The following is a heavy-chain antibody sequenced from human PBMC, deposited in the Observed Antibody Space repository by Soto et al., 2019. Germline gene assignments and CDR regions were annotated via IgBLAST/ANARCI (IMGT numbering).Heavy chain of an antibody. CDR3: ARALGDSSGYKFDY. J-gene: IGHJ4*02. CDR2: IYYSGST. CDR1: GGSISSSSYY. Sequence: SETLSLTCTVSGGSISSSSYYWGWIRQPPGQGLEWIGSIYYSGSTYYNPSLKSRVTISVDTSKNQFSLKLSAVTAADTAVYYCARALGDSSGYKFDYWGQGTLVTVSS. D-gene: IGHD3-22*01. V-gene: IGHV4-39*01.